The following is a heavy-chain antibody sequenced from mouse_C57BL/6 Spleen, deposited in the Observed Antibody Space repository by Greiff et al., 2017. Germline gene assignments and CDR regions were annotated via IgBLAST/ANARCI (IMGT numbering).Heavy chain of an antibody. V-gene: IGHV1-82*01. CDR2: IYPGDGDT. CDR1: GYAFSSSW. D-gene: IGHD1-1*01. CDR3: ARYYYGSSYEAWCGY. Sequence: QVQLKQSGPELVKPGASVKISCKASGYAFSSSWMNWVKQRPGQGLEWIGRIYPGDGDTNYNGKFKGKATLTADKSSSTAYMQLSSLTSEDSAVYFCARYYYGSSYEAWCGYWGQGTLVTVSA. J-gene: IGHJ3*01.